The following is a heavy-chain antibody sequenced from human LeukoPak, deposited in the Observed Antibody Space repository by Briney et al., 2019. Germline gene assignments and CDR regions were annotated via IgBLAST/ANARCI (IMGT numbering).Heavy chain of an antibody. CDR2: IVVGSGNT. J-gene: IGHJ5*02. Sequence: SVKVSCKASGFTFTSFAMQWVRQARGQRLEWIGWIVVGSGNTNYAQKFQERVTITRDMSTSTAYMELSSLRSEDTAVYYCAAQNLEGYWFDPWGQGTLVTVSS. CDR1: GFTFTSFA. CDR3: AAQNLEGYWFDP. D-gene: IGHD3-3*01. V-gene: IGHV1-58*02.